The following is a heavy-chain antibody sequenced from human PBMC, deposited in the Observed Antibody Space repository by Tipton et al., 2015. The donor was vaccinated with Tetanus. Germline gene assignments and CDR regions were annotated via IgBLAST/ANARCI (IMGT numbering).Heavy chain of an antibody. CDR1: GDSVASNSAS. CDR2: TYYRSKWFN. J-gene: IGHJ4*02. V-gene: IGHV6-1*01. CDR3: VRHGPAVFDY. Sequence: GLVKPSQTLSLTCAISGDSVASNSASWNWIRQSPSRGLEWLGRTYYRSKWFNDYAISVKSRITVNPDTSKNQFSLQMNSVTAEDTAVYYCVRHGPAVFDYWGQGTLVAVSS.